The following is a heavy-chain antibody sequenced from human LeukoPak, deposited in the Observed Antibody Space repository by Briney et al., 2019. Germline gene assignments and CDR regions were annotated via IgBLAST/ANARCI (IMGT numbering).Heavy chain of an antibody. V-gene: IGHV1-18*04. CDR2: ICAYNGNT. CDR1: GYTLTSYG. J-gene: IGHJ4*02. CDR3: ARDWSGDIVAATAFDY. D-gene: IGHD6-13*01. Sequence: GASVKVSCKASGYTLTSYGISWVRQAPGQGLEWMGWICAYNGNTNYAQKLQGRVTMTTDTSTSTAYMELRSLRSDDTAVYYCARDWSGDIVAATAFDYWGQGTLVTVSS.